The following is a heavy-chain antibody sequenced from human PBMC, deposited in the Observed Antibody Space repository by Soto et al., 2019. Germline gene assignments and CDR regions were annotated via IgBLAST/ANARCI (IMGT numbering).Heavy chain of an antibody. D-gene: IGHD1-26*01. CDR2: FDAEDGET. J-gene: IGHJ4*02. CDR3: ATLYLDSGSDYFAY. V-gene: IGHV1-24*01. Sequence: QVQLVQSGAEVKKPGASVKVSCKVSGYTLTELSMHWVRQAPGKGIELMGGFDAEDGETMYAQMFKARDNTTDDTSTDTAYMELSSMRSEDTAVYYCATLYLDSGSDYFAYWGQGTLVTVSS. CDR1: GYTLTELS.